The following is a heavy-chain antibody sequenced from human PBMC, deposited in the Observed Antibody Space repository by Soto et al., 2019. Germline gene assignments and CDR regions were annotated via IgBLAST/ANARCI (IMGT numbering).Heavy chain of an antibody. CDR2: IDTSGST. J-gene: IGHJ4*02. Sequence: LETLCLTCTVSGGSISNFYCNWIRQPAGKGLEWIGRIDTSGSTNYNPSLKSRVTMSVDTSKQEFSLKLSSVTAADTALYYCARGGQDFWSGPFDYWGRGALVTVSS. V-gene: IGHV4-4*07. CDR1: GGSISNFY. D-gene: IGHD3-3*01. CDR3: ARGGQDFWSGPFDY.